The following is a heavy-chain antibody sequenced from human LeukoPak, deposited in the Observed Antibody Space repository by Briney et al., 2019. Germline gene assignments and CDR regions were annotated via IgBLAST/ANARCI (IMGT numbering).Heavy chain of an antibody. D-gene: IGHD5-12*01. V-gene: IGHV1-69*04. Sequence: ASVKVSCKASGGTFSSYAISWVRQAPGQGLEWMGRIIPILGIANYAQKFQGRVTITADKSTSTAYMELSSLRSGDTAVYYCARADGRGYSGYEGFYYYYYMGVWGKGTTVTVSS. CDR1: GGTFSSYA. CDR3: ARADGRGYSGYEGFYYYYYMGV. CDR2: IIPILGIA. J-gene: IGHJ6*03.